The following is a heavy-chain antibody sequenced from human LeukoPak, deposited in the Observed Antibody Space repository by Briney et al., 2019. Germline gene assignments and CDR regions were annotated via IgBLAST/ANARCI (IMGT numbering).Heavy chain of an antibody. J-gene: IGHJ4*02. CDR2: INHSGST. D-gene: IGHD3-22*01. Sequence: SETLSLTCAVYGGSFSGYYWSWIRQPPGKGLEWIGEINHSGSTNYNPSLKSRVTISVDTSKNQFSLKLSSVTAADTAVYYCARASIYYDSSGYHAPFDYWGQGTLVTVSS. CDR1: GGSFSGYY. V-gene: IGHV4-34*01. CDR3: ARASIYYDSSGYHAPFDY.